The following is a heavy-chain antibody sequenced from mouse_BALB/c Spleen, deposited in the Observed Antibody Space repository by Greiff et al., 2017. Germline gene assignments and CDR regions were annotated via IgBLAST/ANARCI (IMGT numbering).Heavy chain of an antibody. CDR3: VGGSYYYAMDY. Sequence: EVMLVESGPGLVKPSQSLSLTCTVTGYSITSDYAWNWIPQFPGNKLEWMGYISYSGSTSYNPSLKSRISITRDTSKNQFFLQLNSVTTEDTATYYCVGGSYYYAMDYWGQGTSVTVSS. J-gene: IGHJ4*01. V-gene: IGHV3-2*02. CDR2: ISYSGST. D-gene: IGHD1-1*02. CDR1: GYSITSDYA.